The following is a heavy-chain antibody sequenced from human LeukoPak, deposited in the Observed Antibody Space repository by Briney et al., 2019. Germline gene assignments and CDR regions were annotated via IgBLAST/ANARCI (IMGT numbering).Heavy chain of an antibody. Sequence: PSETLSLTCTVSGGSISSYYWSWIRQPPGKGLEWIGYIYYSGSTNCNPSLKSRVTISVDTSKNQFSLKLSSVTAADTAVYYCARVHPTYYDFWSGSGHFDYWGQGTLVTVSS. CDR1: GGSISSYY. CDR3: ARVHPTYYDFWSGSGHFDY. CDR2: IYYSGST. D-gene: IGHD3-3*01. J-gene: IGHJ4*02. V-gene: IGHV4-59*01.